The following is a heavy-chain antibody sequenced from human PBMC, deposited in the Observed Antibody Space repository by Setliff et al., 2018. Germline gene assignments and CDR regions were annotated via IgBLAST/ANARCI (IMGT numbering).Heavy chain of an antibody. Sequence: ASVKVSCKASGYPFTSYDINWVRQATGQGLEWMGWMNPNSGNTGYAQKFQGRVTMTRNTSITTAYMELSSLRSEDTAVYYCARGGSGIAAAGTGKTAFDIWGQGAMVTVSS. CDR1: GYPFTSYD. CDR2: MNPNSGNT. D-gene: IGHD6-13*01. J-gene: IGHJ3*02. V-gene: IGHV1-8*02. CDR3: ARGGSGIAAAGTGKTAFDI.